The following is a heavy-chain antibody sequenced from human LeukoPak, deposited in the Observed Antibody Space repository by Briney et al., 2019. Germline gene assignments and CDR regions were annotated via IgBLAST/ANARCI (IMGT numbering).Heavy chain of an antibody. V-gene: IGHV3-66*01. CDR1: GFIVSSNY. CDR2: IYIGGTT. D-gene: IGHD3-22*01. J-gene: IGHJ4*02. CDR3: ARTRTYSYDSSGHYYPTHFDY. Sequence: PGGSLRLSCAASGFIVSSNYMSWVRQAPGKGLEWVSVIYIGGTTYYADSVKGRFTISRDNRKNTLYLQMNSLRAEDTAVYYCARTRTYSYDSSGHYYPTHFDYWGQGTLVTVSS.